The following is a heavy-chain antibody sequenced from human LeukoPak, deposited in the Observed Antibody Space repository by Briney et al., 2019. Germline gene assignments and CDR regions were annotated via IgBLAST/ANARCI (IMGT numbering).Heavy chain of an antibody. J-gene: IGHJ4*02. Sequence: ASVTVSCKASGYTFTSYDINWVRQAPGQGLEWMGRMNPNSGNTGYAQKFQGRVTMTRNTSISTAYMELSSLRSEDTAVYYCARGWKGSYDYWGQGTLVTVSS. CDR3: ARGWKGSYDY. CDR2: MNPNSGNT. D-gene: IGHD1-26*01. CDR1: GYTFTSYD. V-gene: IGHV1-8*01.